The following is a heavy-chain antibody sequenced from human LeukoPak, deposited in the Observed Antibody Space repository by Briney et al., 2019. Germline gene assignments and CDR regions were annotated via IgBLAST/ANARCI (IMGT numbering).Heavy chain of an antibody. Sequence: SETLSLTCTVSGGSISSTSYYWGWIRQPPGKGLEWIGSLYYSGSTYYSPSLKSRVTIPVDTSKNQFSLKLTSVTAADTAVYYCARQGRSGYEFDYWGQGTLVTVSS. D-gene: IGHD3-22*01. CDR1: GGSISSTSYY. CDR2: LYYSGST. CDR3: ARQGRSGYEFDY. V-gene: IGHV4-39*01. J-gene: IGHJ4*02.